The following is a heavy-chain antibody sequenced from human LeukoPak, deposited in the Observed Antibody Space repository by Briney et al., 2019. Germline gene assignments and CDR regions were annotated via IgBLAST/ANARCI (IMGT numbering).Heavy chain of an antibody. D-gene: IGHD2-2*01. CDR2: ISASGSST. CDR1: GFTFSSYA. J-gene: IGHJ4*02. Sequence: GGSLRLSCAASGFTFSSYALTWVRQAPGKGLEWVSAISASGSSTFYADSVKGRFTISRDNSKNTVYLQMNGLRADDTAIYYCAKVVGAIDSWGQGTLVTVSS. CDR3: AKVVGAIDS. V-gene: IGHV3-23*01.